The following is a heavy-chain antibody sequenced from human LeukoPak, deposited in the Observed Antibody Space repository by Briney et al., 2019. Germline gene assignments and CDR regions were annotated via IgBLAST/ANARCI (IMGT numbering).Heavy chain of an antibody. V-gene: IGHV3-53*01. CDR3: AKDRMVGATTSYDYFDY. CDR2: IYSGGST. D-gene: IGHD1-26*01. CDR1: GFTVSSNY. J-gene: IGHJ4*02. Sequence: GGSLRLSCGASGFTVSSNYMSWVRQAPGKGLDWVSVIYSGGSTYYADSVKGRFTISRDNSKNTLYLQMNSLRVEDTAIYYCAKDRMVGATTSYDYFDYWGQGTLVTVSS.